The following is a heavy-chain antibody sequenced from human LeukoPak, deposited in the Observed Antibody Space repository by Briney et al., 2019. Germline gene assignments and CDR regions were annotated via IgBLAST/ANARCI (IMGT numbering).Heavy chain of an antibody. CDR1: GGSFSGYY. J-gene: IGHJ4*02. Sequence: PSETLSLTCAVYGGSFSGYYWSWIRQPPGKGLEWIEEINHSGSTNYNPSLKSRVTTSVDTSKNQFSLKLSSVTAADTAVYYCARGGERGYCSSTSCRNWYNYWGQGTLVTVSS. CDR3: ARGGERGYCSSTSCRNWYNY. CDR2: INHSGST. V-gene: IGHV4-34*01. D-gene: IGHD2-2*01.